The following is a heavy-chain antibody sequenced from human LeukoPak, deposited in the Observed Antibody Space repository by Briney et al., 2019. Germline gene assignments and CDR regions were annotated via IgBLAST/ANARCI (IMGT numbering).Heavy chain of an antibody. V-gene: IGHV4-59*01. CDR1: GGSISSYY. Sequence: SETLSLTCTVSGGSISSYYWSWVREPPGKGLEWVGFIYDSGSTNYNPSLKSRVPISVDTSKTQFSLKLRSVTAADTAVYYCARTTEAHSWQTRYYSYYMDVWGKGTTVTVSS. CDR2: IYDSGST. D-gene: IGHD6-13*01. J-gene: IGHJ6*03. CDR3: ARTTEAHSWQTRYYSYYMDV.